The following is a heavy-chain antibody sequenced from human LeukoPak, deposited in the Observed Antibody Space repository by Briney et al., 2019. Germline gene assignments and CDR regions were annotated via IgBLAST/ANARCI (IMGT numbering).Heavy chain of an antibody. CDR1: GGTFSSYA. CDR3: AREKWELHRSTDMDV. J-gene: IGHJ6*03. Sequence: GASVKVSCKASGGTFSSYAISWVRQAPGQGLEWMGGIIPIFGTASYAQKFQGRATITTDESTSTAYMELSSLRSEDTAVYYCAREKWELHRSTDMDVWGKGTTVTVSS. CDR2: IIPIFGTA. V-gene: IGHV1-69*05. D-gene: IGHD1-26*01.